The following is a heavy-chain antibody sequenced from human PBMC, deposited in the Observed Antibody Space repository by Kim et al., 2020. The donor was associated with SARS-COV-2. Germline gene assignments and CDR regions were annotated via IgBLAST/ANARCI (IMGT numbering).Heavy chain of an antibody. CDR3: AQGGWLDT. D-gene: IGHD3-16*01. V-gene: IGHV3-23*01. CDR1: GFTFRNYD. J-gene: IGHJ5*02. CDR2: VSGNGGRT. Sequence: GGSLRLSCMASGFTFRNYDMTWVRQAPGKGLEWVSTVSGNGGRTYYADSVKGRSTISRDNSRNTLYLQMDSLRAEDTPVYYCAQGGWLDTWGQGTLVIVSS.